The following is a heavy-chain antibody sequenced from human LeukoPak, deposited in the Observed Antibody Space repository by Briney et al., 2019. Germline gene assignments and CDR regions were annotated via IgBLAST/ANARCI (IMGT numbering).Heavy chain of an antibody. CDR3: TRSVVVPAAPRL. Sequence: SETLSLTCTVSGCSISSSSYYWGWIRQPPGKGLDWIGSIYYSGSTYYNPSLKSRVTISVDTSKHQFSLKLSSVTAADTAVYYCTRSVVVPAAPRLWGQGTLVTVSS. J-gene: IGHJ4*02. D-gene: IGHD2-2*01. CDR1: GCSISSSSYY. V-gene: IGHV4-39*01. CDR2: IYYSGST.